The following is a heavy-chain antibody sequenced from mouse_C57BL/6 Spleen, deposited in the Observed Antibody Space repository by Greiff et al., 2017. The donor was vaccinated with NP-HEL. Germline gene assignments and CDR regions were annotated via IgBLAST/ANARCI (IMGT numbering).Heavy chain of an antibody. CDR2: IYPGDGDT. CDR1: GYAFSSYG. J-gene: IGHJ4*01. CDR3: AGNWDGAMDY. V-gene: IGHV1-80*01. Sequence: VQRVESGAELVKPGASVKISCKASGYAFSSYGMNWVKQRPGKGLEWIGQIYPGDGDTNYHGKFKGKATLTADKSSSTAYMQLSSLTSEDSAVYFCAGNWDGAMDYWGQGTSVTVSS. D-gene: IGHD4-1*01.